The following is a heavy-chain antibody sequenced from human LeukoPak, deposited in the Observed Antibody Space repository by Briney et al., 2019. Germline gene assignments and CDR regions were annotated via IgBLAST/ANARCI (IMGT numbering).Heavy chain of an antibody. J-gene: IGHJ4*02. CDR1: GFTFSSYS. CDR2: ISSSSSTI. Sequence: PGGSLRLSCAASGFTFSSYSMNWVRQAPGKGLEWVSYISSSSSTIYYADSVKGRFTISRDNAKNSLYLQMNSLRAEDTAVYYCAKGQTWASVYFDSWGQGTLVTVSS. V-gene: IGHV3-48*01. CDR3: AKGQTWASVYFDS. D-gene: IGHD7-27*01.